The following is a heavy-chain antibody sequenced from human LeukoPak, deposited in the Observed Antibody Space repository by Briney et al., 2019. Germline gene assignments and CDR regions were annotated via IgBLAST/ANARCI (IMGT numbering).Heavy chain of an antibody. D-gene: IGHD2-8*02. J-gene: IGHJ4*02. CDR1: GYTSTTFE. V-gene: IGHV1-8*02. CDR2: VNPNSGDT. CDR3: ARVDTGLTY. Sequence: ASVKVSCKASGYTSTTFEISWVRQAPGQGLEWMGWVNPNSGDTGYAQQIQGRVNLTRNTAIATAYMELSSLKSEDTAVYYCARVDTGLTYWGQGTLIIVSS.